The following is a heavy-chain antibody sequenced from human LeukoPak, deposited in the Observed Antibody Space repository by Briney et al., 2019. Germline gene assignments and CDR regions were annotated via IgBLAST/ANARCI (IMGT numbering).Heavy chain of an antibody. V-gene: IGHV3-49*04. J-gene: IGHJ5*02. CDR3: TRGWFGELPADR. Sequence: GGSLRLSCTASGFTFGDYPMTWVGQAPGKGLEWVGFIRSKTYGGTTEYAASVKGRFTISRDDSKSIAYLQMNSLKTEDTAVYYCTRGWFGELPADRWGQGTLVTVSS. CDR2: IRSKTYGGTT. CDR1: GFTFGDYP. D-gene: IGHD3-10*01.